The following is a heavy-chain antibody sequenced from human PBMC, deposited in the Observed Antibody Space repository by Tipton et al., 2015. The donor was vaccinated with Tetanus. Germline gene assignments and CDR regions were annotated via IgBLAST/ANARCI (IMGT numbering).Heavy chain of an antibody. V-gene: IGHV3-43*01. CDR2: ISWDARVT. J-gene: IGHJ6*02. D-gene: IGHD1-14*01. CDR1: GFTFDDHA. CDR3: TRSHRADYFYGMAV. Sequence: SLRLSCAASGFTFDDHAMHWVRQAPGKGLEWVSLISWDARVTYYSDAVKGRFTISRDNRQGSLYLQMDSLRSEDTALYFCTRSHRADYFYGMAVWGQGTTVTVSS.